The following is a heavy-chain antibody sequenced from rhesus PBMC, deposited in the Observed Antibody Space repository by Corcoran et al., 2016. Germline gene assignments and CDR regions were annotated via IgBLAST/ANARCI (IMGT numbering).Heavy chain of an antibody. Sequence: QVPLQQWGEGLVKPSETLSLTCAVYGGSISGSYYWSWIRQAPGMGLEWIGNSDGNSRSNNYNPSLKNRVTISKDTSRKQFSRKLSSVTAADTAVYYCARRNSNYGHFDFWGQGALVTVSS. D-gene: IGHD4-23*01. CDR3: ARRNSNYGHFDF. CDR2: SDGNSRSN. J-gene: IGHJ1*01. CDR1: GGSISGSYY. V-gene: IGHV4-73*01.